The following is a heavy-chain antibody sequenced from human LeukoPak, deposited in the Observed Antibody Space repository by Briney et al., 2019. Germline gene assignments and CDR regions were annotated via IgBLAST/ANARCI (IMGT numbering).Heavy chain of an antibody. CDR2: IYHSEST. D-gene: IGHD1-7*01. CDR1: NNFIRNGYY. CDR3: ARENYQGAFDI. V-gene: IGHV4-38-2*01. J-gene: IGHJ3*02. Sequence: PSETLSLTCAVSNNFIRNGYYWGWLRPPPGKGLELIGSIYHSESTYYNPSLKRLLTISLDTSKRHCSLKLSSVTAADTSVYYCARENYQGAFDIWGQGTMVTVSS.